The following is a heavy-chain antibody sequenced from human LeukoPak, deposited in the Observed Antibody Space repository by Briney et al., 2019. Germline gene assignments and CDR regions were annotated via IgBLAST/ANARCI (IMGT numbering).Heavy chain of an antibody. CDR3: AKLRRYYYDSTGYSDY. J-gene: IGHJ4*02. V-gene: IGHV3-23*01. CDR2: VSSSAGST. D-gene: IGHD3-22*01. CDR1: GFTFSDYA. Sequence: PGGSLRLSCAASGFTFSDYAMSWVRQAPGKGLEWVSSVSSSAGSTSYADSVKGRFTISRDNSKNTLYLQMKGLRAEDTAVYFCAKLRRYYYDSTGYSDYWGQGTLVTVSS.